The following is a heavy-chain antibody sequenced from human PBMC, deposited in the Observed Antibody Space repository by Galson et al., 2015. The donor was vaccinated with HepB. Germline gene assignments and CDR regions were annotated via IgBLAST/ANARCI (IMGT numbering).Heavy chain of an antibody. V-gene: IGHV3-13*05. CDR2: IGTAGDP. Sequence: SLRLSCAASGFTFSSYDMHWVRQATGKGLEWVSAIGTAGDPYYPGSVKGRFTISRENAKNSLYLQMNSLRAGDTAVYYCARGSGYGDYSIVSARTPTVVSGMDVWGQGTTVTVSS. J-gene: IGHJ6*02. D-gene: IGHD4-17*01. CDR1: GFTFSSYD. CDR3: ARGSGYGDYSIVSARTPTVVSGMDV.